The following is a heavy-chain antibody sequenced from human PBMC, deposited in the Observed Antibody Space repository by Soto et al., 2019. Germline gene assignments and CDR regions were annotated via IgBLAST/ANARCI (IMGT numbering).Heavy chain of an antibody. Sequence: GGSLRLSCAASGFIFSHYGMNWVRLAPGKGLEWVSNLNEDGSQTYYADSVKGRFTISRDNARNLLYLHMNNLGAHDMDVYYCGTDQDVSKANWGQGILVTVSS. J-gene: IGHJ4*02. CDR3: GTDQDVSKAN. CDR2: LNEDGSQT. V-gene: IGHV3-7*01. CDR1: GFIFSHYG. D-gene: IGHD4-4*01.